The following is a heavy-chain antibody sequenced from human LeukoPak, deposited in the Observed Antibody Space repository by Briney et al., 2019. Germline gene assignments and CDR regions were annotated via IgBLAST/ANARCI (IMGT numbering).Heavy chain of an antibody. J-gene: IGHJ4*02. D-gene: IGHD3-22*01. CDR3: ARELEDDYYDSSGYYFDY. CDR1: GGTFSSYA. V-gene: IGHV1-69*13. CDR2: IIPIFGTA. Sequence: SVKVSCKASGGTFSSYAISWVRQAPGQGLEWMGGIIPIFGTANYAQKFQGRVTITADESTSTAYMELSSLRSEDTAVYYCARELEDDYYDSSGYYFDYWGQGTLVTVSS.